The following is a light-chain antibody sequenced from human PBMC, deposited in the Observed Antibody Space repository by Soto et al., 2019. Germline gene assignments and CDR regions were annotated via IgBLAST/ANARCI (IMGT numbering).Light chain of an antibody. CDR2: GAS. CDR3: QLYKIWPHT. J-gene: IGKJ2*01. V-gene: IGKV3-15*01. Sequence: TQSPGTMSLTHGERAPLSFRASLSVSSSYLAWYQQKLGQAPRLLIYGASTRATGIPARFSGSGSGTEFTLTINSLQSEDFAVYYCQLYKIWPHTFGQGTNVDIK. CDR1: LSVSSSY.